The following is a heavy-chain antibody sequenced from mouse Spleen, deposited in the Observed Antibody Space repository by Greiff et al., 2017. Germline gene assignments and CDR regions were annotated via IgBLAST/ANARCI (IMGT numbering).Heavy chain of an antibody. CDR2: IYPGSGST. J-gene: IGHJ4*01. Sequence: VQLQQPGAELVKPGASVKLSCKASGYTFTSYWMHWVKQRPGQGLEWIGDIYPGSGSTNYNEKFKSKATLTVDTSSSTAYMQLSSLTSEDSAVYYCARCYYGYDAMDYWGQGTAVTVSS. D-gene: IGHD1-2*01. V-gene: IGHV1-55*01. CDR3: ARCYYGYDAMDY. CDR1: GYTFTSYW.